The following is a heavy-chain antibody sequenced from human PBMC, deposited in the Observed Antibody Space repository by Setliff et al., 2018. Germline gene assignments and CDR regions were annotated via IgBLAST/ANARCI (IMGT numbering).Heavy chain of an antibody. J-gene: IGHJ3*02. V-gene: IGHV4-4*07. CDR1: GGSISNYY. D-gene: IGHD1-26*01. CDR2: IYTSGST. CDR3: ARKGISALSGAFDM. Sequence: SETLSLTCTVSGGSISNYYWSRIRQPAGKGLEWIGRIYTSGSTNYNPSLKSRATMSVDTSKNQFSLKLSSVTAADTAVYYCARKGISALSGAFDMWGQGTMVTVSS.